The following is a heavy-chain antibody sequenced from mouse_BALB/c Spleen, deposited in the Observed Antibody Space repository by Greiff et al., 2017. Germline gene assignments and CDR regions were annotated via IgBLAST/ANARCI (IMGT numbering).Heavy chain of an antibody. V-gene: IGHV5-6-3*01. J-gene: IGHJ1*01. CDR2: INSNGGST. CDR3: ARGGVFYGSSSWYFDV. CDR1: GFTFSSYG. Sequence: EVQRVESGGGLVQPGGSLKLSCAASGFTFSSYGMSWVRQTPDKRLELVATINSNGGSTYYPDSVKGRFTISRDNARNILYLQMSSLRSEDTAMYYCARGGVFYGSSSWYFDVWGAGTTVTVSS. D-gene: IGHD1-1*01.